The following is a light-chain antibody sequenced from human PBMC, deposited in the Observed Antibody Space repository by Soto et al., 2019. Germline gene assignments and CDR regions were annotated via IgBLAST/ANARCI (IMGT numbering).Light chain of an antibody. J-gene: IGKJ4*01. CDR2: GAS. V-gene: IGKV3-15*01. CDR1: QSVSSN. Sequence: EILMSQYTATLSVSPGERVTLSCRASQSVSSNLAWYHQKPGQAPRLLMYGASTRATGIPGRFSGSGSGTEFTFTISSLQSEDFAVYYCQQYNNWPPLTFGGGTMLDI. CDR3: QQYNNWPPLT.